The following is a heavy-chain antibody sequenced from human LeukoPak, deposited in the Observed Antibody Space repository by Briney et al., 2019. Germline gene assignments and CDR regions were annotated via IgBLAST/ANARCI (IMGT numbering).Heavy chain of an antibody. D-gene: IGHD1-26*01. CDR2: IYYSGST. CDR1: GGSIGSTTYY. CDR3: ARHRTGSYPVGFDP. Sequence: SETLSLTCTDSGGSIGSTTYYWAWIRQPPGKGLEWIGTIYYSGSTYYSPSLKSRVTISVDTSKNQFSLRLSAVTAADTAVYYCARHRTGSYPVGFDPWGQGTLVTVSS. J-gene: IGHJ5*02. V-gene: IGHV4-39*01.